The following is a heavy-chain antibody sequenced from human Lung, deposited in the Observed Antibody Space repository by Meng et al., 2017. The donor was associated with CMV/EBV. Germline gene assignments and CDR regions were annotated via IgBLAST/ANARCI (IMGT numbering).Heavy chain of an antibody. CDR2: INPNSDGT. CDR3: ARSAQLWLDHFDY. D-gene: IGHD5-18*01. J-gene: IGHJ4*01. CDR1: GYAFIGYY. Sequence: ASVKVSCKASGYAFIGYYIHWVRQAPGQGLEWMGCINPNSDGTNYAQKFQGRVTMTRDTSISTAYMELNRLRFDDTAVYYCARSAQLWLDHFDYWGHGTLVTVSS. V-gene: IGHV1-2*02.